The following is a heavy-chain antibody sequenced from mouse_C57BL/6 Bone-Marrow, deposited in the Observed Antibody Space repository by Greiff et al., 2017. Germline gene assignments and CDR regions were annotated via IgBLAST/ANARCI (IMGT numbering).Heavy chain of an antibody. CDR2: INPSSGYT. CDR1: GYTFTSYW. V-gene: IGHV1-7*01. J-gene: IGHJ4*01. CDR3: AKQLRPLYYAMYY. D-gene: IGHD3-2*02. Sequence: VQLQQSGAELAKPGASVKLSCKASGYTFTSYWMNWVKQRPGQGLEWIGYINPSSGYTKYNQKFKDKATLTADKSSSKAYMQLSSLTYEDSAVYYCAKQLRPLYYAMYYWGQGTSVTVSS.